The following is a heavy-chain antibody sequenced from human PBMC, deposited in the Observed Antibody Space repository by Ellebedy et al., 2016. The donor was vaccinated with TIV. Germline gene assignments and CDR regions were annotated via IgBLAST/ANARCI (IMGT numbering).Heavy chain of an antibody. CDR2: IDSDGHTT. CDR1: GFTFSYYW. J-gene: IGHJ4*02. Sequence: GESLKIPCTASGFTFSYYWMHWVRQAPGKGLEWVSRIDSDGHTTRYADPVEGRFTISRDNAKNTCYMQMNSLRAEDTALYYCARDGDHHVDLDNWGQGTLVTVSS. D-gene: IGHD5-12*01. CDR3: ARDGDHHVDLDN. V-gene: IGHV3-74*01.